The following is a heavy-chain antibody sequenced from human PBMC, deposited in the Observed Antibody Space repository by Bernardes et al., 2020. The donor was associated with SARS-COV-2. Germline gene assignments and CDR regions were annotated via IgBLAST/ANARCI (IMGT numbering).Heavy chain of an antibody. V-gene: IGHV3-7*01. D-gene: IGHD6-6*01. J-gene: IGHJ4*02. CDR3: ARICSTSSFDFDY. CDR1: GFTFSTFW. Sequence: GGSLRLSCAASGFTFSTFWMTWVRQAPGKGLEWVANINQDGSETFYADSVKGRFTISRDNAKNSLFMEMNTLRAEDTAVYYCARICSTSSFDFDYWGQGTLVTVSS. CDR2: INQDGSET.